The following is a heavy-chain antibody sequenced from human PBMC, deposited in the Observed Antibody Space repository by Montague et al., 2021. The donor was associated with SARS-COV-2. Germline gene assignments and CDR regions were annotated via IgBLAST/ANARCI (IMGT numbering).Heavy chain of an antibody. V-gene: IGHV4-59*12. J-gene: IGHJ6*02. CDR2: ISYSGST. CDR3: ARDTGTLWFGELSRYYYYYGMDV. CDR1: GGSINSYY. D-gene: IGHD3-10*01. Sequence: SETLSLTCTVSGGSINSYYWSWTRQSPGKGLDRIGYISYSGSTNFNPSLKSRVSMSVDTSKNQFSLNLRYVTAADTAVYYCARDTGTLWFGELSRYYYYYGMDVWGQGTTVTVSS.